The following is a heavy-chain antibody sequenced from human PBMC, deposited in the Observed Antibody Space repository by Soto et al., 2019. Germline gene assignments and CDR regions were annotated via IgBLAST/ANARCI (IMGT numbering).Heavy chain of an antibody. D-gene: IGHD2-15*01. Sequence: GGSLRLSCAASGFILSTYAMYWVRQAPGKGLEWVAVISYDGNNKYYADSVKGRFTISRDNSKNTLYLQMNSLRAEDTAVYYCARAVCDGGSCYTLVGLRYGMDVWGQGTRVTVSS. CDR1: GFILSTYA. J-gene: IGHJ6*02. CDR3: ARAVCDGGSCYTLVGLRYGMDV. CDR2: ISYDGNNK. V-gene: IGHV3-30-3*01.